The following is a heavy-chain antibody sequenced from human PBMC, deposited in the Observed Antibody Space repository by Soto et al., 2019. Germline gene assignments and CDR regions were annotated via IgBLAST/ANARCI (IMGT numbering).Heavy chain of an antibody. D-gene: IGHD2-21*02. J-gene: IGHJ4*02. CDR2: IIPIFGTA. Sequence: QVQLVQSGAEVKKPGSSVKVSCKASGGTFSSYAISWVRQSPGQGLEWMGGIIPIFGTANYAQKFQGRVTITADESTSTAYMELSSLRSEDTAVYYCAREGEYCGGDCYSLSYWGQGTLVTVSS. CDR1: GGTFSSYA. V-gene: IGHV1-69*12. CDR3: AREGEYCGGDCYSLSY.